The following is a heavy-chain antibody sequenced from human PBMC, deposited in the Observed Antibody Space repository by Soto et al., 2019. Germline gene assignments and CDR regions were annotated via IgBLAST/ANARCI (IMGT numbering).Heavy chain of an antibody. CDR2: ISGSGGST. J-gene: IGHJ4*02. D-gene: IGHD6-19*01. Sequence: QLGGSPGLSCAAPEFTFSSYSMSWVRQAPGKGLEWVSAISGSGGSTYYADSVKGRFTISRDNSKNTLYLQMNSLRAEDTAVYYCAKDRIIAVASSFDYWGQGTLVTVSS. CDR3: AKDRIIAVASSFDY. V-gene: IGHV3-23*01. CDR1: EFTFSSYS.